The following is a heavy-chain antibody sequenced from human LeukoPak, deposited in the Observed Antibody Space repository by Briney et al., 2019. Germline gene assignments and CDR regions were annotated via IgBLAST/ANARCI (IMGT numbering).Heavy chain of an antibody. V-gene: IGHV3-21*01. CDR3: ARDIGGDGGDCCPGGYFDL. J-gene: IGHJ2*01. CDR1: GFTFSSYS. CDR2: ISSSSSYI. Sequence: GGSLRLSCAASGFTFSSYSTNWVRQAPGKGLEWVSSISSSSSYIYYADSVKGRFTISRDNAKNSLYLQMNSLRAEDTAVYYCARDIGGDGGDCCPGGYFDLWGRGTLVTVSS. D-gene: IGHD2-21*02.